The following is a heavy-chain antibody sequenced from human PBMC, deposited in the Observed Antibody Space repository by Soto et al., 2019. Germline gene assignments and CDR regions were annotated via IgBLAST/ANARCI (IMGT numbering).Heavy chain of an antibody. CDR3: ARLGVYVVAASYNYNGMDV. Sequence: PGESLKISCKGSGYSFTSYWISWVRQMPGKGLEWMGRIDPSDSYTNYSPSFQGHVTISADKSISTAYLQWSSLKASDTAMYYCARLGVYVVAASYNYNGMDVWGQGTTVTVS. V-gene: IGHV5-10-1*01. CDR2: IDPSDSYT. J-gene: IGHJ6*02. CDR1: GYSFTSYW. D-gene: IGHD2-15*01.